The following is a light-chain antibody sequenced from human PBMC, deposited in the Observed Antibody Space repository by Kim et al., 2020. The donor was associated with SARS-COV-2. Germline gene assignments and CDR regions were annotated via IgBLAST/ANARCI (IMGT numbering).Light chain of an antibody. V-gene: IGKV3D-15*01. CDR2: GAS. CDR1: QSVSTN. CDR3: QQYNDWPLT. Sequence: EIVLTQSPATLSVSPGERATLSCRASQSVSTNLAWYQQKPGQAPTLLIYGASTMAPGIPARFSGSGSGTEFTLTISGLQSEDFALYSCQQYNDWPLTFGGGTKVDIK. J-gene: IGKJ4*01.